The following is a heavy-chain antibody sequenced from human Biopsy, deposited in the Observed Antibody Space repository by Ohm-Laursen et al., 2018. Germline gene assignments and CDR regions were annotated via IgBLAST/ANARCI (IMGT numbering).Heavy chain of an antibody. V-gene: IGHV3-53*01. Sequence: LSLTCTASGFTVSTTYMSWVRQAPGKGLEWVSIIYLDGNTYYTDSVKGRFTSSRDNSKNALYLQMNSLRLADTAKYYCVRGRAYWGQGTLVTVSS. CDR1: GFTVSTTY. CDR3: VRGRAY. CDR2: IYLDGNT. J-gene: IGHJ4*02.